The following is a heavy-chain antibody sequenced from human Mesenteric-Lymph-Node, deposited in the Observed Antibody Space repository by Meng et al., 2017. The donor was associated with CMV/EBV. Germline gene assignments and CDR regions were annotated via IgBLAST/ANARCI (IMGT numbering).Heavy chain of an antibody. CDR3: AAYAPIYYPYNLDV. CDR2: IYYSGAT. Sequence: SETLSLTCTVSGGSISVEFYYWGWIRQSPGKGLEWIGSIYYSGATYYNPSLGGRVTISLDTSKNQFSLNLKSVTAADTSVYHCAAYAPIYYPYNLDVWGQGTTVTVSS. J-gene: IGHJ6*02. V-gene: IGHV4-39*01. D-gene: IGHD2-2*01. CDR1: GGSISVEFYY.